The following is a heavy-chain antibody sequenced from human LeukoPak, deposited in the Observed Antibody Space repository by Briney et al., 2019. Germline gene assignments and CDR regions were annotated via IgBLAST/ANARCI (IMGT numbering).Heavy chain of an antibody. Sequence: PSDTLSLTCAVYGGSFSGYYWNWIRQPPGKGLEWMGEINHSGRTKYNPELQSRVTIPVATSKSQCSLRLRSVTAAVTAVYYCARGQFQRDYWGEGTLVTVSS. J-gene: IGHJ4*02. CDR3: ARGQFQRDY. CDR2: INHSGRT. D-gene: IGHD5-24*01. CDR1: GGSFSGYY. V-gene: IGHV4-34*01.